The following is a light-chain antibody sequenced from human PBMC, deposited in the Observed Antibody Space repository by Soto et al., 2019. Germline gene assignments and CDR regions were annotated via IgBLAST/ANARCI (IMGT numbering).Light chain of an antibody. CDR1: TSDVGGHDF. Sequence: QSALTQPASVSGSPGQSITISCSGSTSDVGGHDFVSWYQHHPGKAPKLLIFEVTNRPSGVSHRFSGSKSGNTASLTISGLQVEDEADYYCSSFTTSYFYVFGPGTKVTVL. V-gene: IGLV2-14*01. CDR2: EVT. CDR3: SSFTTSYFYV. J-gene: IGLJ1*01.